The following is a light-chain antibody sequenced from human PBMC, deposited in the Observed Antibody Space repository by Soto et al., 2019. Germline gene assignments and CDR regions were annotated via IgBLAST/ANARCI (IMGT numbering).Light chain of an antibody. Sequence: DVQMIQSPSSLSASVGDRVTITCRASQRISTFLNWYQQKPGKAPKLLIYAASSLQSGVPARFSGSGSGTDFTLTISSLEPEDFAVYYCHHRGNGITFGQGTRLEIK. V-gene: IGKV1-39*01. CDR1: QRISTF. CDR3: HHRGNGIT. CDR2: AAS. J-gene: IGKJ5*01.